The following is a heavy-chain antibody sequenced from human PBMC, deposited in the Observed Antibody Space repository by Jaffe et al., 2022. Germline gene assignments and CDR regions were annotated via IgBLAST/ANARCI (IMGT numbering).Heavy chain of an antibody. CDR3: ANYANCSSTSCYRLTYYFDY. J-gene: IGHJ4*02. V-gene: IGHV3-23*01. Sequence: EVQLLESGGGLVQPGGSLRLSCAASGFTFSSYAMSWVRQAPGKGLEWVSAISGSGGSTYYADSVKGRFTISRDNSKNTLYLQMNSLRAEDTAVYYCANYANCSSTSCYRLTYYFDYWGQGTLVTVSS. CDR1: GFTFSSYA. CDR2: ISGSGGST. D-gene: IGHD2-2*01.